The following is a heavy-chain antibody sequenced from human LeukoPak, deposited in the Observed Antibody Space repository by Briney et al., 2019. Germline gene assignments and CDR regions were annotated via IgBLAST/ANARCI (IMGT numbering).Heavy chain of an antibody. V-gene: IGHV3-48*03. CDR1: GFTFSIYE. CDR2: ISSSGSTI. J-gene: IGHJ4*02. CDR3: ARVRYSGSYGNFDY. Sequence: PGGSLRLSCAASGFTFSIYEMNWVRQAPGKGLEGVSYISSSGSTIYYADTVRGRFTISRDNVKNSLYLQMNSLRAEDTAVYYWARVRYSGSYGNFDYWGQGTLVTVSS. D-gene: IGHD1-26*01.